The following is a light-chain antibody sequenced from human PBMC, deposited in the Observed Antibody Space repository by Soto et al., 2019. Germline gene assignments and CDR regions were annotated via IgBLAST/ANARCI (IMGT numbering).Light chain of an antibody. CDR3: ISYTGSSTSYV. CDR2: EVS. Sequence: QSALTQPASVSGSPGQSITISCTGTNSDIGSYSHVAWYQQFPGKTPKLIIYEVSYRPSGVSHRFSASKSGSTASLTISGLQADDEADYYCISYTGSSTSYVFGTGTKVTVL. CDR1: NSDIGSYSH. J-gene: IGLJ1*01. V-gene: IGLV2-14*01.